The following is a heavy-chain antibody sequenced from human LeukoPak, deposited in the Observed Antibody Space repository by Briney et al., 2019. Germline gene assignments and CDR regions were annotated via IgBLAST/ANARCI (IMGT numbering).Heavy chain of an antibody. J-gene: IGHJ4*02. CDR2: IYYSGST. D-gene: IGHD3-10*01. V-gene: IGHV4-39*01. Sequence: SETLSLTCTVSGGSISSSSYYWGWIRQPPGKGLEWIGSIYYSGSTYYNPSLKSRVTLSEDTSKNQFSLKLSSVTAADTAVYYCARSYSYGSGSYYNVWGQGTLVTVSS. CDR1: GGSISSSSYY. CDR3: ARSYSYGSGSYYNV.